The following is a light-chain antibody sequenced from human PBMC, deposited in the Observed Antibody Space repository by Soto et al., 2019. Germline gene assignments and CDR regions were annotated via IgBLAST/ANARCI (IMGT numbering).Light chain of an antibody. Sequence: EIVLTQSPATLSLSPGERATLSCRASQSIRSYLAWYQQKPGQAPRLLIYDASNRATGIPARFSGSGSGTDFTLTISSLEPEDFAVYYCQQRSNWHQTFGQGTKVEIK. CDR2: DAS. CDR3: QQRSNWHQT. CDR1: QSIRSY. J-gene: IGKJ1*01. V-gene: IGKV3-11*01.